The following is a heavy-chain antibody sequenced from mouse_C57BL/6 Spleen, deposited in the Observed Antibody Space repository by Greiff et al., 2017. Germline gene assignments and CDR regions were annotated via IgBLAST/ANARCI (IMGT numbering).Heavy chain of an antibody. Sequence: VQLQQSGPELVKPGASVKISCKASGYSFTDYNMNWVKQSNGKSLEWIGVINPNYGTTSYNQKFKGKATLTVDQSSSTAYMQLNSLTSEDSAVYYCARFSYYSNYGDYYAMDYWGQGTSVTVAS. CDR3: ARFSYYSNYGDYYAMDY. CDR1: GYSFTDYN. CDR2: INPNYGTT. V-gene: IGHV1-39*01. D-gene: IGHD2-5*01. J-gene: IGHJ4*01.